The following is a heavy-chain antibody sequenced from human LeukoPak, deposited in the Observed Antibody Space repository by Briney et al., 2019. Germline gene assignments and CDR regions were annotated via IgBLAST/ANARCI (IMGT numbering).Heavy chain of an antibody. D-gene: IGHD4-23*01. V-gene: IGHV3-9*01. CDR3: AKDIFYGGNYIGNAFDI. J-gene: IGHJ3*02. CDR1: GFNVSSSY. Sequence: GGSLRLSCAASGFNVSSSYMTWVRQAPGKGLEWVSGISWNSGSIGYADSVKGRFTISRDNAKNSLYLQMNSLRTEDTALYYCAKDIFYGGNYIGNAFDIWGQGTMVTVSS. CDR2: ISWNSGSI.